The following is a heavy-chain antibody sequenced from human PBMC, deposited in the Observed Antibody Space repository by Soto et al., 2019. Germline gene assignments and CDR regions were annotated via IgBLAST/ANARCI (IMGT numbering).Heavy chain of an antibody. CDR1: GGTFSGHA. V-gene: IGHV1-69*06. D-gene: IGHD7-27*01. Sequence: QVQLVQSGAEVKKPGSSVKVSCEASGGTFSGHAISWVRQAPGQGPEWMGGLIPLFGTTQHAQNFQARLTLTEDKSTSTAYMELTSLRFEDTAIYYCARGPNWGYRFDSWGQGTLVTVSS. CDR3: ARGPNWGYRFDS. J-gene: IGHJ4*02. CDR2: LIPLFGTT.